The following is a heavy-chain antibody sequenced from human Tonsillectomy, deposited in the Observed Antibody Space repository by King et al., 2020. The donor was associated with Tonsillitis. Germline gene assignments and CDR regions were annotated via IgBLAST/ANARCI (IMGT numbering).Heavy chain of an antibody. J-gene: IGHJ6*02. Sequence: VQLVESGGIVVQPGGSLRLSCAASGFNSDDYAIHWVRQPPGKGLEWVSLISWNGVTTYYADSVKGRFTISRDNSKRSVFLQINSLRAEDTALYYCAKDMIPGTGSTYYYYGIDVWGQGTTVTVSS. CDR2: ISWNGVTT. CDR3: AKDMIPGTGSTYYYYGIDV. D-gene: IGHD1-7*01. V-gene: IGHV3-43D*03. CDR1: GFNSDDYA.